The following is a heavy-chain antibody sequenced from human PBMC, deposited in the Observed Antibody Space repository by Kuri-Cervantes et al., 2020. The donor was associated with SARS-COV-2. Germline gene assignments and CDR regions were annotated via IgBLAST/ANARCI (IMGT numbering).Heavy chain of an antibody. J-gene: IGHJ5*02. Sequence: GGSLRLSCAASEFTFSSYSMNWVRQAPGKGLEWVSSISSSSSYIYYADSVKGRFTISRDNAKNSLYLQMNSLRAEDTAVYYCARGGSTDYDFWSGYYRGWNWFDPWGQGTLVTVSS. CDR3: ARGGSTDYDFWSGYYRGWNWFDP. CDR2: ISSSSSYI. D-gene: IGHD3-3*01. CDR1: EFTFSSYS. V-gene: IGHV3-21*01.